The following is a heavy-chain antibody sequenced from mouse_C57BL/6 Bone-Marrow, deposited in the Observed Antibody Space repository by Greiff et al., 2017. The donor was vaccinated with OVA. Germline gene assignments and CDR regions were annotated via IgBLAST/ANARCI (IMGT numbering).Heavy chain of an antibody. CDR1: GFSLTSYA. V-gene: IGHV2-9-1*01. D-gene: IGHD2-5*01. J-gene: IGHJ4*01. Sequence: VQLQESGPGLVAPSQSLSITCTVSGFSLTSYAISWVRQPPGKGLEWLGVIWTGGGTNYNSALKSRLSISKDNSKSQVFLKMNSLQTDDTARYYCARYSNYGFYYAMDYWGQGTSVTVSS. CDR3: ARYSNYGFYYAMDY. CDR2: IWTGGGT.